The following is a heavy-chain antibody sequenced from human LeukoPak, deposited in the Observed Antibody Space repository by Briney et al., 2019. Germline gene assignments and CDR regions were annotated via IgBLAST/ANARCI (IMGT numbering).Heavy chain of an antibody. CDR3: ARHGDYYDSSGYYYAEYFQH. CDR2: IYYSGST. D-gene: IGHD3-22*01. V-gene: IGHV4-59*08. J-gene: IGHJ1*01. Sequence: SETLSLTCTVSGGSISSYYWSWIRQPPGKGLEWIGYIYYSGSTNYNPSLKSRVTISVDTSKNQFSLKLSSVTAADTAVYYCARHGDYYDSSGYYYAEYFQHWGQGTLVTVPS. CDR1: GGSISSYY.